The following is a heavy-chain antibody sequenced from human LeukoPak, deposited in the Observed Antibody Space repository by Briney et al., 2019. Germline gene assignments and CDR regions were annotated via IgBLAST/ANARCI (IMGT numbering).Heavy chain of an antibody. CDR2: ISYDGSNK. V-gene: IGHV3-30*18. CDR3: AKDGQWLVPEAEYFQH. Sequence: PGRSLRLSCAASGFTFSSYGMHWVRQAPGKGLEWGAGISYDGSNKYYADSVKGRFTISRGNSKNTLYLQMNSLRAEDTAVYYCAKDGQWLVPEAEYFQHWGQGTLVTVSS. J-gene: IGHJ1*01. CDR1: GFTFSSYG. D-gene: IGHD6-19*01.